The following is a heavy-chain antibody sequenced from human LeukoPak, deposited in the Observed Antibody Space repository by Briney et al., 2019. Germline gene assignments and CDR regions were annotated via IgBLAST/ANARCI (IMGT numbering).Heavy chain of an antibody. CDR2: INHSGGST. Sequence: ASVKVSCKASVYTFTSYYMHWVRQAPGQGLEWMGIINHSGGSTSYAQKFLGRVTMTRDTSTSTVYMELSSLRSEDTAVYYCARSLSIAVVGTFGYWGQGTLVTVSS. CDR1: VYTFTSYY. V-gene: IGHV1-46*01. J-gene: IGHJ4*02. CDR3: ARSLSIAVVGTFGY. D-gene: IGHD6-19*01.